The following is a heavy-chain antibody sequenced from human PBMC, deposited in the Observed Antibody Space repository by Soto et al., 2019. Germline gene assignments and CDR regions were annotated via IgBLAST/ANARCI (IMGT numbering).Heavy chain of an antibody. CDR2: IYHSGST. CDR1: GGSISRGGYS. D-gene: IGHD2-21*01. CDR3: ARGNVVAIDY. V-gene: IGHV4-30-2*01. J-gene: IGHJ4*02. Sequence: SQTLSLTCAVSGGSISRGGYSWSWIRQPPGKGLEWIGYIYHSGSTYYNPSLKSPATISVDRSKNQFSLKLSSVTAADTAVYYWARGNVVAIDYWGQGTLVTVSS.